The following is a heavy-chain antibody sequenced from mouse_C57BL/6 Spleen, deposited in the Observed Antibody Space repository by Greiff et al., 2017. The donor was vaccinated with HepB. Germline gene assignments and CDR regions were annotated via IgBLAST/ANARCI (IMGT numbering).Heavy chain of an antibody. J-gene: IGHJ2*01. CDR2: ISYDGSN. CDR1: GYSITSGYY. CDR3: AHYYGSDYFDY. V-gene: IGHV3-6*01. D-gene: IGHD1-1*01. Sequence: VQLKESGPGLVKPSQSLSLTCSVTGYSITSGYYWNWIRQFPGNKLEWMGYISYDGSNNYNPSLKNRISITRDTSKNQFFLKLNSVTTEDTATYYCAHYYGSDYFDYWGQGTTLTVSS.